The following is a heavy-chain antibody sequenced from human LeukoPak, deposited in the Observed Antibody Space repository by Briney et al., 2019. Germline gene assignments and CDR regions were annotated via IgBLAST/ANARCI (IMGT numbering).Heavy chain of an antibody. Sequence: GGSLRLSCAASGFNVSSNEMRWVRQAPGKGLEGVGRIKSKTDGRTTDYAAPVKGRFTISRDDSKNTLYLQMNSLRAEDTAVYYCARVVGANVGGGFDYWGQGTLVTVSS. CDR3: ARVVGANVGGGFDY. D-gene: IGHD1-26*01. CDR2: IKSKTDGRTT. J-gene: IGHJ4*02. V-gene: IGHV3-15*01. CDR1: GFNVSSNE.